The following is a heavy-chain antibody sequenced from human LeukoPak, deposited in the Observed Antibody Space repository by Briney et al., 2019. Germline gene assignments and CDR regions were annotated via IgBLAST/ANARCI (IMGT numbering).Heavy chain of an antibody. J-gene: IGHJ4*02. D-gene: IGHD2-8*01. CDR1: GFTFSSYS. CDR2: ISSSSSAI. CDR3: AREFPSMVYGEFDY. Sequence: PGGSLRLSCAASGFTFSSYSMNWVRQAPGKGLEWVSYISSSSSAIYYADSVKGRFTISRDNAKNSLYLQMNSLRAEDTAVYYCAREFPSMVYGEFDYWGQGTLVTVSS. V-gene: IGHV3-48*01.